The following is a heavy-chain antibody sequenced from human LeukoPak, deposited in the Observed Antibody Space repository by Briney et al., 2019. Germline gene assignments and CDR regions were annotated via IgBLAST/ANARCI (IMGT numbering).Heavy chain of an antibody. Sequence: SETLSLTCTVSGGSISSSSYYWGWIRQPPGKGLEWIGSIYYSGSTYYNPSLKSRVTIPVDTSKNQFSLKLSSVTAADTAVYYCARRGFRPFDHWGQGTLVTVSS. CDR2: IYYSGST. V-gene: IGHV4-39*01. J-gene: IGHJ4*02. CDR3: ARRGFRPFDH. CDR1: GGSISSSSYY.